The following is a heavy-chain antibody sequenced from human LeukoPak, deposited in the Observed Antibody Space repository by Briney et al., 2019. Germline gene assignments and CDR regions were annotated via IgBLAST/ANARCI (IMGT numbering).Heavy chain of an antibody. CDR2: IYHSGST. Sequence: SETLSLTCAVYGGSFSGYSWSWIRQPPGKGLEWIGYIYHSGSTYYNPSLKSRVTISVDRSKNQFSLKLSSVTAADTAVYYCASQRYYYDSSGYSAPGGFDYWGQGTLVTVSS. D-gene: IGHD3-22*01. J-gene: IGHJ4*02. CDR1: GGSFSGYS. CDR3: ASQRYYYDSSGYSAPGGFDY. V-gene: IGHV4-30-2*01.